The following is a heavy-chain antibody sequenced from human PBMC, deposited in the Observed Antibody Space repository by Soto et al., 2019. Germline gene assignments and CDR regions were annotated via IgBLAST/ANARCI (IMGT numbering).Heavy chain of an antibody. D-gene: IGHD1-26*01. Sequence: ASVKVSCKASGYTFTGYYMHWVRQAPGQGLEWMGWINPNSGGTNYAQKFQGWVTMTRDTSISTAYMELSRLRSDDTAVYYCARDMGYSGPGGAGANLDIWGQGTMVTVS. V-gene: IGHV1-2*04. J-gene: IGHJ3*02. CDR1: GYTFTGYY. CDR3: ARDMGYSGPGGAGANLDI. CDR2: INPNSGGT.